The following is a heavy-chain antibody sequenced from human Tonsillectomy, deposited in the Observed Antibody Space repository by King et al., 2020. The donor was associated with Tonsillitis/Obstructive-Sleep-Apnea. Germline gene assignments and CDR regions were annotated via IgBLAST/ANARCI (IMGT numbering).Heavy chain of an antibody. D-gene: IGHD2-2*01. Sequence: QLVQSGAEVKKPGESLKIACKASGYNFPTSWIGWVRQMPGKGLEWMGSIFPGDSDSRYSASFQGQVTMSADKSISTAYLQWSSLKASDTAMYYCARGYCISTSCYAPSDHWGHGTLVTVSS. V-gene: IGHV5-51*01. CDR3: ARGYCISTSCYAPSDH. CDR1: GYNFPTSW. J-gene: IGHJ1*01. CDR2: IFPGDSDS.